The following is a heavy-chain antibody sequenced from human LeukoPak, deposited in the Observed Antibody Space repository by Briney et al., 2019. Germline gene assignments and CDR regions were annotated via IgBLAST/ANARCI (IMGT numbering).Heavy chain of an antibody. V-gene: IGHV4-30-4*08. Sequence: LRLSCAASGFTFSSYAMSWVRQAPGKGLEWIGYIYYSGSTYYNPSLKSRVTISVDTSKNQFSLKLSSVTAADTAVYYCARKYYYDSSGYSNWFDPWGQGTLVTVSS. CDR1: GFTFSSYA. D-gene: IGHD3-22*01. CDR2: IYYSGST. J-gene: IGHJ5*02. CDR3: ARKYYYDSSGYSNWFDP.